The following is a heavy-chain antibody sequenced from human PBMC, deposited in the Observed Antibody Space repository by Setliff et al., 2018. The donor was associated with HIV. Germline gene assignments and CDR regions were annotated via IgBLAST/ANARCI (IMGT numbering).Heavy chain of an antibody. V-gene: IGHV4-34*01. D-gene: IGHD2-21*02. Sequence: PSETLSLTCAVYGGSFSGHYWSWTRQTPGKGLEWIGDISHSGSTNYNPSLKSRVTISVDTSKNQFSLRLTSVTAADTAVYFCARGSRSPLVNKFRVTPAFDYWGQGTLVTVSS. CDR3: ARGSRSPLVNKFRVTPAFDY. CDR2: ISHSGST. CDR1: GGSFSGHY. J-gene: IGHJ4*01.